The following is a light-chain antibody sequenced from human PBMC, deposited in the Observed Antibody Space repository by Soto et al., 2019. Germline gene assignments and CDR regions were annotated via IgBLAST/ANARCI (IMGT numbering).Light chain of an antibody. CDR2: DAS. CDR3: QQYDDLPLT. Sequence: DIQMTQSPSSLSASVGDSVTISCQASQDINNFLNWYQQKPGQPPKLLIYDASTLEKGVPTRFSGTGSGADFSFTISSLQPEDFATYYCQQYDDLPLTFGQGTKVEIK. J-gene: IGKJ1*01. CDR1: QDINNF. V-gene: IGKV1-33*01.